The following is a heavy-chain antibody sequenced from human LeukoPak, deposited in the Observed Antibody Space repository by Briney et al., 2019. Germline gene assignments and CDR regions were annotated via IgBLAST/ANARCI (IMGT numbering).Heavy chain of an antibody. Sequence: GGSLRLSCAASGFTFSSYAMHWVRQAPGKGLEWVAVISYDGSNKYYADSVKGRFTISRDNSKNTLYLQMNSLRAEDTAVYYCARELVVPAAFDYWGQGTLVTVSS. CDR3: ARELVVPAAFDY. CDR2: ISYDGSNK. V-gene: IGHV3-30-3*01. CDR1: GFTFSSYA. J-gene: IGHJ4*02. D-gene: IGHD2-2*01.